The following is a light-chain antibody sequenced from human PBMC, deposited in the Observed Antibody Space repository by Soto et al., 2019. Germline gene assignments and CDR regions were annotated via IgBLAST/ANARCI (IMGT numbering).Light chain of an antibody. J-gene: IGKJ1*01. CDR2: GAS. V-gene: IGKV3-20*01. Sequence: EIVLTQSPGTVSLSPGERATLSCRASQRVSSNWLAWYQQKPGQAPRLLISGASNRAAGTPDRFSGSGSGTDFTLTISRLEPEDFAVYYCQRYDGSSWTFGQGTKVEIE. CDR1: QRVSSNW. CDR3: QRYDGSSWT.